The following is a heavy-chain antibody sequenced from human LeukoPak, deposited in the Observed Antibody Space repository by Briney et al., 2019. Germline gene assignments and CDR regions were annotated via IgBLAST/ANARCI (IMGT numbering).Heavy chain of an antibody. CDR2: INHSGST. Sequence: PSETLSLTCAVYGGSFSGYYWSWLRQPPGKGLEWIGEINHSGSTNYNPSLKSRVTISVDTSKNQFSLKLSSVTAADTAVYYCARGLRGGSYLSYFDYWGQGTLVTVSS. D-gene: IGHD1-26*01. CDR3: ARGLRGGSYLSYFDY. J-gene: IGHJ4*02. CDR1: GGSFSGYY. V-gene: IGHV4-34*01.